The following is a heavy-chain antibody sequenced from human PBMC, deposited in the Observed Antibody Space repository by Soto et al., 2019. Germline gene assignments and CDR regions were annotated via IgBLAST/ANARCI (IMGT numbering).Heavy chain of an antibody. CDR3: ARDKYRGYSYGYGENFDY. V-gene: IGHV4-34*01. CDR2: INHSGST. CDR1: GGSISSYY. D-gene: IGHD5-18*01. Sequence: SETLSLTCTVSGGSISSYYWSWIRQPPGKGLEWIGEINHSGSTNYNPSLKSRVTISVDTSKNQFSLKLSSVTAADTAVYYCARDKYRGYSYGYGENFDYWGQGTLVTVSS. J-gene: IGHJ4*02.